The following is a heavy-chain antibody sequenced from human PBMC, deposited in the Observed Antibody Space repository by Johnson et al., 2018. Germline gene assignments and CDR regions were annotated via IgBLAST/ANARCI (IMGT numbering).Heavy chain of an antibody. CDR1: GGSFSGYY. J-gene: IGHJ4*02. CDR3: ARGGRYQWLELDY. V-gene: IGHV4-34*01. Sequence: QVQLQQWGAGLLKPSETLSLTCAVYGGSFSGYYWSWIRQPPGKGLEWIGEINHSGSTNYNPSLKSRVTISVDTSKNQFSLRLTSVTAADTAVYSCARGGRYQWLELDYWAQGTLVTVSS. CDR2: INHSGST. D-gene: IGHD6-19*01.